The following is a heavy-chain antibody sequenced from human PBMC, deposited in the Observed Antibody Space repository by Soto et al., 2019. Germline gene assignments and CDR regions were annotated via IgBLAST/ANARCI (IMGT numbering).Heavy chain of an antibody. Sequence: PGGSLRLSCAASGFTFSSYSMNWVRQAPGKGLEWVSSISSSSSYIYYADSVKGRFTISRDNAKNSLYLQMNSLRAEDTAVYYCARDRAVADAFDIWGQGTMVTVSS. CDR3: ARDRAVADAFDI. V-gene: IGHV3-21*01. CDR2: ISSSSSYI. CDR1: GFTFSSYS. J-gene: IGHJ3*02. D-gene: IGHD6-19*01.